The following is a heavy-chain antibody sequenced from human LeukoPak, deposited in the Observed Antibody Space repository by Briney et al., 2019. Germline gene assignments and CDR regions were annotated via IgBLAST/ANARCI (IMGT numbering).Heavy chain of an antibody. CDR2: IYHSGST. J-gene: IGHJ5*02. CDR1: GGSISSGGYS. V-gene: IGHV4-30-2*01. D-gene: IGHD3-10*01. Sequence: SETLSLTCAVSGGSISSGGYSWSWIRQPPGKGLEWIGYIYHSGSTYYNPSLKSRVTISVDRSKNQFSLKLSPVTAADTAVYYCARGVHSSNWFDPWGQGTLVTVSS. CDR3: ARGVHSSNWFDP.